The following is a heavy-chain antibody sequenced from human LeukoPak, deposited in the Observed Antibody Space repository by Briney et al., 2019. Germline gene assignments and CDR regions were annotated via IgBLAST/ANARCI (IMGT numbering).Heavy chain of an antibody. CDR3: ARDPIAAAGRGY. D-gene: IGHD6-13*01. J-gene: IGHJ4*02. CDR1: GFSFSSNS. CDR2: ISGSSSTI. Sequence: GGSLRLSCAASGFSFSSNSMNWVRQAPGKGLEWVSYISGSSSTIYYADSVKGRFTISRDNAKNSLYLQMNSLRAEDTAVYYCARDPIAAAGRGYWGQGTLVTVSS. V-gene: IGHV3-48*04.